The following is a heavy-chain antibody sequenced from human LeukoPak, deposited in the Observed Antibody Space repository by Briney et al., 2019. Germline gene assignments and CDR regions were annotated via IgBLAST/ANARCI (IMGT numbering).Heavy chain of an antibody. V-gene: IGHV3-21*06. CDR2: ISSGSNYI. CDR1: GFTVSSNY. CDR3: ARDKAQDSVYYGMDV. J-gene: IGHJ6*02. D-gene: IGHD6-6*01. Sequence: GGSLRLSCAASGFTVSSNYMNWVRQAPGKGLEWVSSISSGSNYIYYADSVKGRFTISRDNARTSLYLQMNSLRAEDTAVYYCARDKAQDSVYYGMDVWGQGTTVTVSS.